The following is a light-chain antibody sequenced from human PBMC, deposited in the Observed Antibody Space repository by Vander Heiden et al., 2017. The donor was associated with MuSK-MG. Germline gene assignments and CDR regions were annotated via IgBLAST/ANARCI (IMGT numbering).Light chain of an antibody. CDR1: QSVRTS. J-gene: IGKJ4*01. Sequence: ERVTTQPPATLSASPGERVTLSCRASQSVRTSLAWYQHKPGQAPRLLISGASTRATDIPDRFSGSGSGTEFTLTISSLQSEDFAVYYCQQYHNWPLLFGGGTKVDI. CDR2: GAS. V-gene: IGKV3-15*01. CDR3: QQYHNWPLL.